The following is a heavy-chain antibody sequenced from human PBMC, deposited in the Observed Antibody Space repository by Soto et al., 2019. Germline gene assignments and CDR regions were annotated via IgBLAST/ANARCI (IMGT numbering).Heavy chain of an antibody. CDR1: GYTFTSYY. CDR2: INPSGGST. Sequence: GASVKVSCKASGYTFTSYYMHWLRQAPGQGLEWMGIINPSGGSTSYAQKFQGRVTMTRDTSTSTVYMELSSLRSEDTAVYYCARDDIWRDIVVVPAAPHYYYGMDVWG. CDR3: ARDDIWRDIVVVPAAPHYYYGMDV. D-gene: IGHD2-2*01. J-gene: IGHJ6*01. V-gene: IGHV1-46*01.